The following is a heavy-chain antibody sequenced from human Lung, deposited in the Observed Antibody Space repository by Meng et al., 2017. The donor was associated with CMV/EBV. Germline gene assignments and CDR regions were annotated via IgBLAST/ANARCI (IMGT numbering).Heavy chain of an antibody. CDR3: AILLWGTSVPNGTP. J-gene: IGHJ4*02. Sequence: LXCTVSGYSISSGYYWGWIRQPPGKGLEWIGNIYRGGTTYYNSPLKSRVTISVDTSKNQFSLKMSSVTAADTAVYYCAILLWGTSVPNGTPWGQGXRVTVSS. CDR2: IYRGGTT. V-gene: IGHV4-38-2*02. D-gene: IGHD4-17*01. CDR1: GYSISSGYY.